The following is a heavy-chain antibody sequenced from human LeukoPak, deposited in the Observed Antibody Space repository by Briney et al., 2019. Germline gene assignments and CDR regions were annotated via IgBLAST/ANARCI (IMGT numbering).Heavy chain of an antibody. V-gene: IGHV3-53*01. D-gene: IGHD5-18*01. CDR1: GFTVSSNY. J-gene: IGHJ4*02. Sequence: GSLRLSCAASGFTVSSNYMSWVRQAPGKGLEWVSVIYGSSSIYYTDSVKGRFTISRDNSKNTLYLQVNSLRAEDTAAYYCARGVRGYSYGSRFDYWGQGTLVTVSS. CDR3: ARGVRGYSYGSRFDY. CDR2: IYGSSSI.